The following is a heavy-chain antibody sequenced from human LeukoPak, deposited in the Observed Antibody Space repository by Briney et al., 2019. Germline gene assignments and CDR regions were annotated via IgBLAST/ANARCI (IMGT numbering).Heavy chain of an antibody. CDR1: GGTFSSYT. D-gene: IGHD6-19*01. CDR2: IIPILGIA. Sequence: GASVKVSCKASGGTFSSYTISWVRQAPGQGLEWMGRIIPILGIANYAQKFQGRVTITTDESTSTAYMELSSLRSEDTAVYYCARGSRFSSGWYGPESYYFDYWGQGTLVTVSS. CDR3: ARGSRFSSGWYGPESYYFDY. V-gene: IGHV1-69*16. J-gene: IGHJ4*02.